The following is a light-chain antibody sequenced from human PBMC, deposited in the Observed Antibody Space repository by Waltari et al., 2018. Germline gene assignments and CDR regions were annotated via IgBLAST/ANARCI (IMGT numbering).Light chain of an antibody. J-gene: IGLJ1*01. V-gene: IGLV2-14*01. CDR2: EVI. Sequence: QSALTQPASVSGSPGQSITLSCTGTSCDVGGYNYVSWYQQHPGKAPKLMSYEVINRPSGVSNRFSGSKSGNTASLTISGLQAEDEADYYCCSYTSSNTYVFGTGTKVTVL. CDR1: SCDVGGYNY. CDR3: CSYTSSNTYV.